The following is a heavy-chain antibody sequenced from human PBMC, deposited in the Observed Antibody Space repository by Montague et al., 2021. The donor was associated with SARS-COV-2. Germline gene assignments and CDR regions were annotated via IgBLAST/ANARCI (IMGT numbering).Heavy chain of an antibody. CDR2: IVIVGDYK. CDR1: GFIFSIYP. J-gene: IGHJ5*01. Sequence: SLRLSCAASGFIFSIYPMNWVRQAPGKGLDWVSVIVIVGDYKYYADSLKGRFTISRDNSRNTLYLQMNSLRAEDTAIYYCAKDRGMDYPTDSWGQGTLVTVSS. D-gene: IGHD3/OR15-3a*01. CDR3: AKDRGMDYPTDS. V-gene: IGHV3-23*03.